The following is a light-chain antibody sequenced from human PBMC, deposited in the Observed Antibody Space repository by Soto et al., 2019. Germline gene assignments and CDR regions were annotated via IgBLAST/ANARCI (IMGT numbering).Light chain of an antibody. J-gene: IGLJ2*01. Sequence: QSVLTQPASVSGSPGQSITISCTGTSSDIGAYNFVSWYQQHPATAPKLMLYDVNIRPSGVSNRFSGSKSGNTASLAISGLQAEDEADYYCTSWTTSTTMIFGGGTKLTVL. V-gene: IGLV2-14*03. CDR3: TSWTTSTTMI. CDR1: SSDIGAYNF. CDR2: DVN.